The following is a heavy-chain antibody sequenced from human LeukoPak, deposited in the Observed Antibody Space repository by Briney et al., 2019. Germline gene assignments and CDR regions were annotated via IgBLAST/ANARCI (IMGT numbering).Heavy chain of an antibody. CDR2: INPKSGGT. J-gene: IGHJ5*02. V-gene: IGHV1-2*02. CDR1: GYAFTGYY. CDR3: AREELIVVVPAATILTGWFDP. D-gene: IGHD2-2*01. Sequence: ASVKVSCKASGYAFTGYYMHWVRQAPGQGLEWVGWINPKSGGTNYAQKFQGRVTMTRDTSISTAYMELSRLRSDDTAVYYCAREELIVVVPAATILTGWFDPWGQGTLVTVSS.